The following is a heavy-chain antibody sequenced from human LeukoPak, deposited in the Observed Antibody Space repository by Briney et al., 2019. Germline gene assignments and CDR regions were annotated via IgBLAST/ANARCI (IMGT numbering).Heavy chain of an antibody. CDR3: GRGQNWFDP. J-gene: IGHJ5*02. Sequence: GGSLRLSCAASGLTFSSYSMNWVRQAPGKGLEWVSYISSSSSTIYYADSVKGRFTISRDNAKNSLYLQMNSLRADDTAVYYCGRGQNWFDPWGQGTLVTVSS. CDR2: ISSSSSTI. CDR1: GLTFSSYS. V-gene: IGHV3-48*04.